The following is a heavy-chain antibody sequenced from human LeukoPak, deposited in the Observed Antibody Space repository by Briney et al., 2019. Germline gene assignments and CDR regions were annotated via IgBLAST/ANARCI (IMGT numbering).Heavy chain of an antibody. Sequence: SETLSLTCTVSGDSINSYYWSWIRQPPGKGLEWIGEINHSGSTNYNPSLKSRVTISVDTSKNQFSLKLSSVTAADTAVYYCARGPGRVTIFGVVIIPGPPKSIYFDYWGQGTLVTVSS. V-gene: IGHV4-34*01. CDR3: ARGPGRVTIFGVVIIPGPPKSIYFDY. J-gene: IGHJ4*02. CDR1: GDSINSYY. D-gene: IGHD3-3*01. CDR2: INHSGST.